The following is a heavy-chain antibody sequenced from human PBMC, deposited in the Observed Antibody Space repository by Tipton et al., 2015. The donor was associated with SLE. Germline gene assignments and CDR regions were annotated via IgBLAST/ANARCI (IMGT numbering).Heavy chain of an antibody. V-gene: IGHV4-39*07. J-gene: IGHJ5*02. Sequence: TLSLTCSVSGEFISSNNYYWGWIRQSPGKDLEWIGSINHSGNTHYNPSLKSRVTISVDTSKNLFSLKLTSVTAADTAIYYCARDPSFTGPFYERNWFDPWGHRTLVTVSS. D-gene: IGHD3-16*01. CDR2: INHSGNT. CDR1: GEFISSNNYY. CDR3: ARDPSFTGPFYERNWFDP.